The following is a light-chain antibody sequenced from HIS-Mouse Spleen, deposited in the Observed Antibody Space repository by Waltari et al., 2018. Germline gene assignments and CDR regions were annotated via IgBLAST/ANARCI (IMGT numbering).Light chain of an antibody. CDR3: SSYTSSSTEV. J-gene: IGLJ2*01. Sequence: QSALTQPASVSGSPGQSITISCTGTSSDVGGYNYVSWYQQHPGKAPKLMIYDVSNRPSGVSNRLSGSKSGNTASLTISGLRAEDEADYYCSSYTSSSTEVFGGGTKLTVL. V-gene: IGLV2-14*03. CDR2: DVS. CDR1: SSDVGGYNY.